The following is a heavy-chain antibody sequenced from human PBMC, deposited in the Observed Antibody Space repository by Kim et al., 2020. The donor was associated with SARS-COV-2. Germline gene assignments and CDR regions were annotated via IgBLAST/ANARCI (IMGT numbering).Heavy chain of an antibody. CDR1: GGSISSYY. J-gene: IGHJ6*02. CDR2: IYYSGST. V-gene: IGHV4-59*01. Sequence: SETLSLTCTVSGGSISSYYWSWIRQPPGKGLEWIGYIYYSGSTNYNPSLKSRVTISVDTSKNQFSLKLSSVTAADTAVYYCARDAKLSQYSSGWYHYYYGMDVWGQGTTVTVSS. D-gene: IGHD6-19*01. CDR3: ARDAKLSQYSSGWYHYYYGMDV.